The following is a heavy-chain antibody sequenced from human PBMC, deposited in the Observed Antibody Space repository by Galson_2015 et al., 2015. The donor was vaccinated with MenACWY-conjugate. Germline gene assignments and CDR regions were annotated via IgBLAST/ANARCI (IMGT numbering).Heavy chain of an antibody. CDR1: GFTFSSYA. V-gene: IGHV3-23*01. Sequence: SLRLSCAASGFTFSSYAMSWVRQAPGKGLEWVSAISGSGGSTYYADSVKGRFTISRDNSKNTLYLQMNSLRAEDTAVYYCAKDPPYSSSSIPAGWFDPWGQGTLVTVSS. D-gene: IGHD6-6*01. J-gene: IGHJ5*02. CDR3: AKDPPYSSSSIPAGWFDP. CDR2: ISGSGGST.